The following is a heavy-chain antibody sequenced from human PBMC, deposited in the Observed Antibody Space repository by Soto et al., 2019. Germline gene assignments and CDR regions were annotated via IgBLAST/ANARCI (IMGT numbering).Heavy chain of an antibody. CDR2: ISYDGSNK. J-gene: IGHJ4*02. CDR1: GFTFSSYG. Sequence: GGSLRLSCAASGFTFSSYGMHWVRQAPGKGLEWVAVISYDGSNKYYADSVKGRFTISRDNSKNTLYLQMNSLRAEDTAVYYCAKSRTTVTTLYYFDYWGQGTLVTVSA. CDR3: AKSRTTVTTLYYFDY. D-gene: IGHD4-17*01. V-gene: IGHV3-30*18.